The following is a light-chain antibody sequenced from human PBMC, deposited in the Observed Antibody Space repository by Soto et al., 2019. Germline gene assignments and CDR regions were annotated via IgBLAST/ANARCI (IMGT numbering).Light chain of an antibody. CDR3: QQYGSSGT. J-gene: IGKJ1*01. V-gene: IGKV3-20*01. CDR2: GAS. Sequence: EIVLTQSPGTLSLSPGKRATLSCRASQSISSSYLAWYQQRPGQAPSLLIYGASSRATGIPDRFSGSGSGTDFPLTISRLEPEDFAVYYCQQYGSSGTFGQGTKVDIK. CDR1: QSISSSY.